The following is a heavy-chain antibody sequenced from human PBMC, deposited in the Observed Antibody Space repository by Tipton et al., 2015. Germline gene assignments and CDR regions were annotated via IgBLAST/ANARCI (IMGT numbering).Heavy chain of an antibody. CDR1: GFTLSDHD. J-gene: IGHJ4*02. Sequence: GSLRLSCAASGFTLSDHDMHWVRQAPGKGLEWVGRSGNKANSYTTEYAASVKGRFTISRDDSKNSLYLQMNSLKTEDTAVYYCSGNYFWRVWGQGTLVTVSS. CDR3: SGNYFWRV. CDR2: SGNKANSYTT. D-gene: IGHD3-3*01. V-gene: IGHV3-72*01.